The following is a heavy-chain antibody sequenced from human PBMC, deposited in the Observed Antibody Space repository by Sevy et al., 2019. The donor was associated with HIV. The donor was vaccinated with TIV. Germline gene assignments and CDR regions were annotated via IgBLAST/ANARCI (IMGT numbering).Heavy chain of an antibody. D-gene: IGHD3-10*01. V-gene: IGHV3-15*01. Sequence: GESLKSSCAASGFTFSNAWMSWVRQAPGKGLEWVGRIKSKTDGGTTDYAAPVKGRFTISRDDSKNTMYLQMNSLKTEDTAVYYCTTNLYGSFDYWGQGTLVTVSS. CDR1: GFTFSNAW. CDR3: TTNLYGSFDY. J-gene: IGHJ4*02. CDR2: IKSKTDGGTT.